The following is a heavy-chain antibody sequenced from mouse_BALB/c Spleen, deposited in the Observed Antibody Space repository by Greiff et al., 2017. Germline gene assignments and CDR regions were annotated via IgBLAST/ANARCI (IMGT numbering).Heavy chain of an antibody. CDR3: ASDGYYVGTFAY. CDR1: CYTLPHYW. CDR2: IYPGGGYT. Sequence: LQPAGAELGRAGTSVEIFFKGSCYTLPHYWLGLGKQRPGHGLEWIGDIYPGGGYTNYNEKFKGKATLTADTSSSTAYMQLSSLTSEDSAVYFCASDGYYVGTFAYWGQGTLVTVSA. V-gene: IGHV1-63*02. D-gene: IGHD2-3*01. J-gene: IGHJ3*01.